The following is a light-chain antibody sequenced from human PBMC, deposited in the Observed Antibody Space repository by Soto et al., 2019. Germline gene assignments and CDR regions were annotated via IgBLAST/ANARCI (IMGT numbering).Light chain of an antibody. CDR1: QSVDSSH. J-gene: IGKJ1*01. CDR2: ATS. V-gene: IGKV3-20*01. CDR3: QQYNSSPWT. Sequence: EIVLTQSPGTLSLSPGERATLSCRASQSVDSSHLAWYQQKSGQAPRVLIYATSSRATGIPDRFSGSGSGTDFTLTISRLEPEDFAVYYCQQYNSSPWTFGQGTKVEIK.